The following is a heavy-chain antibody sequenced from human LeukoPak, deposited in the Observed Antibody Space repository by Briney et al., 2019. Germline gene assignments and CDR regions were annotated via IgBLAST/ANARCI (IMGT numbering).Heavy chain of an antibody. CDR1: GYTFTSYD. Sequence: GASVKVSCKASGYTFTSYDINWVRQATGQGLEWMGWMNPNSGNTGYAQKFQGRVTMTRNTSISTAYMELSSLRSEDTAVYYCARLEDTAMENDYWGQGTLVTVSS. V-gene: IGHV1-8*01. CDR2: MNPNSGNT. J-gene: IGHJ4*02. CDR3: ARLEDTAMENDY. D-gene: IGHD5-18*01.